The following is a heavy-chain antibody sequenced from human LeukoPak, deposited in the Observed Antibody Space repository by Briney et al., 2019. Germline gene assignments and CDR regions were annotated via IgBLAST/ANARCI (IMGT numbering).Heavy chain of an antibody. CDR3: ARVQIGSCSSTSCFPTHPYYYYMDV. CDR1: GGSISSYY. CDR2: IYYSGST. J-gene: IGHJ6*03. D-gene: IGHD2-2*01. Sequence: SETLSLTCTVSGGSISSYYWSWIRQPPGKGLEWIGYIYYSGSTNYNPSLKSRVTMSVDTSKNQFSLKLSSVTAADTAVYYCARVQIGSCSSTSCFPTHPYYYYMDVWGKGTTVTVSS. V-gene: IGHV4-59*12.